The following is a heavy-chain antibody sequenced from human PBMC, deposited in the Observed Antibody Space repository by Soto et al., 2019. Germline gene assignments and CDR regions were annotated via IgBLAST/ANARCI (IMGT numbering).Heavy chain of an antibody. V-gene: IGHV3-9*01. D-gene: IGHD6-13*01. CDR3: AKGIAAAGVYGMDV. Sequence: PGGSLRLSCAASGFTFDDYAMHWVRQAPGKGLEWVSGISWNSGSIGYADSVKGRFTISRDNAKNSLYLQMNSLRAEDTALYYCAKGIAAAGVYGMDVWGQGTTVTV. CDR1: GFTFDDYA. J-gene: IGHJ6*02. CDR2: ISWNSGSI.